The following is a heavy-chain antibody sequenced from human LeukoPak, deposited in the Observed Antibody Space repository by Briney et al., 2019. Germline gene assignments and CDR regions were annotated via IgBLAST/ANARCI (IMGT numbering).Heavy chain of an antibody. CDR2: INPNSGGT. Sequence: GASVKVSCKASGYTFTGYYMHWVRQAPGQGLEWMGWINPNSGGTNYAQKFQGRVTMTRDTSISTAYMELSRLRSDDTAVYYCARCYGGKLYYYYMDVWGKGTTVTVSS. D-gene: IGHD4-23*01. CDR3: ARCYGGKLYYYYMDV. CDR1: GYTFTGYY. V-gene: IGHV1-2*02. J-gene: IGHJ6*03.